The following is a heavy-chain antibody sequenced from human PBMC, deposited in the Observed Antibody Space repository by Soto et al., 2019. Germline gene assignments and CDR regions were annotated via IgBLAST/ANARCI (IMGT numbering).Heavy chain of an antibody. J-gene: IGHJ6*02. CDR1: GGSFSGYY. CDR2: INHSGNT. Sequence: QVQLQQWGAGLLKPSETLSLTCAVYGGSFSGYYWSWLRQPPGKGREWIGEINHSGNTKYTPSLESRVTISVDTSKNQFSLKLNSVSAADTAVYYCARTGGMDVWSQGATVTVSS. V-gene: IGHV4-34*01. CDR3: ARTGGMDV.